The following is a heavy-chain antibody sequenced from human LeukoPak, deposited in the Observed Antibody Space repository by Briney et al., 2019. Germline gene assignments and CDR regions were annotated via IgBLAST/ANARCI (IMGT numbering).Heavy chain of an antibody. J-gene: IGHJ4*02. CDR1: GDSISDGGYY. D-gene: IGHD3-22*01. CDR3: VRGGFYVKY. V-gene: IGHV4-31*03. Sequence: SETLYLTCSVSGDSISDGGYYWSWIRQHPGKGLEWVGYIYYSGTTYYNPTLKSRVSMSVDAWENQFSLSLTSVTAADTAIYVCVRGGFYVKYWGQGKLVTVSS. CDR2: IYYSGTT.